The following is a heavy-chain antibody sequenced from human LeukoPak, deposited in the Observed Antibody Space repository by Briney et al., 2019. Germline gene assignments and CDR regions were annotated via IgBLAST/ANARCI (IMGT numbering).Heavy chain of an antibody. Sequence: GGSLRLSCAASGFSFSSYALRWVRQAPGKGLEWVSSNSHDGGGKYYADSVKGRFTISRDNSKGTLYLQMSSLRAEDTAIYYCAKRESYSNSPIDYWGQGTLVTVSS. D-gene: IGHD6-13*01. V-gene: IGHV3-23*01. CDR2: NSHDGGGK. CDR3: AKRESYSNSPIDY. J-gene: IGHJ4*02. CDR1: GFSFSSYA.